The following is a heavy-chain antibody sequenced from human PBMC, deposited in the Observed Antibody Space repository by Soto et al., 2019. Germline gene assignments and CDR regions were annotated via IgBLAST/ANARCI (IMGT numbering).Heavy chain of an antibody. CDR3: ARQSTSCYNFDY. Sequence: SETLSLTCAVYGGSFSGYYWSWIRQPPGKGLEWIGEINHSGSTNYNPSLKSRVTISVDTSKNQFSLELSSVTAADTAVYYCARQSTSCYNFDYWGQGTLVTVSS. V-gene: IGHV4-34*01. CDR1: GGSFSGYY. CDR2: INHSGST. D-gene: IGHD2-2*02. J-gene: IGHJ4*02.